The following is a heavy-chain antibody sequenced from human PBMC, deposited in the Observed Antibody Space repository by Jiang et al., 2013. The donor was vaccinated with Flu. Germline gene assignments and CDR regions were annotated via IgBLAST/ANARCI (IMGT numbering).Heavy chain of an antibody. CDR2: ISAYNGNT. V-gene: IGHV1-18*04. CDR3: ARDHSSADISSWWFDP. J-gene: IGHJ5*02. CDR1: GYTFTSYG. Sequence: SGAEVKKPGASVKVSCKASGYTFTSYGISWVRQAPGQGLEWMGWISAYNGNTNYAQKLQGRVTMTSDTSTSTVYMELSSLRSEDTAVYYCARDHSSADISSWWFDPWGQGTLVIVSS. D-gene: IGHD6-6*01.